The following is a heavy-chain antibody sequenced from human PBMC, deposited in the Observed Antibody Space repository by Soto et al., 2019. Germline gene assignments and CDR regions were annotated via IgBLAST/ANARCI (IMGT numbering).Heavy chain of an antibody. CDR2: IIPIFGTA. Sequence: SVKVSCKASGGTFSSYAISWVRQAPGQGLEWMGGIIPIFGTANYAQKFQGRVTITADESTSTAYMELSSLRSEDTAVYYCARCGQLVPAQKYYYGMDVWGQGTTVTVSS. V-gene: IGHV1-69*13. CDR3: ARCGQLVPAQKYYYGMDV. J-gene: IGHJ6*02. D-gene: IGHD6-6*01. CDR1: GGTFSSYA.